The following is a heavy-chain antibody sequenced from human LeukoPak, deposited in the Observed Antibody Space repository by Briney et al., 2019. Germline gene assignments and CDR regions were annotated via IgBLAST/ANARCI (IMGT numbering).Heavy chain of an antibody. V-gene: IGHV1-69*13. Sequence: ASVKVSCKASGGTFSSYAISWVRQAPGQGLEWMGGIIPIFGTANYAQKYQGRVTITADESTSTAYMELSSLRSEDTAVYYCASHYDSSGYYYHYFDYWGQGTLVTVSS. J-gene: IGHJ4*02. CDR1: GGTFSSYA. CDR2: IIPIFGTA. CDR3: ASHYDSSGYYYHYFDY. D-gene: IGHD3-22*01.